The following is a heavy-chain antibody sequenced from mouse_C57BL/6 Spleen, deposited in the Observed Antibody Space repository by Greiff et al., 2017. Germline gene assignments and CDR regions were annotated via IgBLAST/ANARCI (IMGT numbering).Heavy chain of an antibody. CDR3: ARRVIYYYGSSYDYYAMDD. D-gene: IGHD1-1*01. J-gene: IGHJ4*01. Sequence: QVHVKQSGAELARPGASVKLSCKASGYTFTSYGISWVKQRTGQGLEWIGEIYPRSGNTYYNEKFKGKATLTADKSSSTAYMELRSLTSEDSAVYFCARRVIYYYGSSYDYYAMDDWGQGTSVTVSS. V-gene: IGHV1-81*01. CDR2: IYPRSGNT. CDR1: GYTFTSYG.